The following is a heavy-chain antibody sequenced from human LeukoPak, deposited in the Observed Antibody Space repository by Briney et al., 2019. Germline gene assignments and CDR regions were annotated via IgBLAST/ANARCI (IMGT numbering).Heavy chain of an antibody. J-gene: IGHJ5*02. CDR2: INHSGST. V-gene: IGHV4-34*01. Sequence: SETLSLTCAVYGGSFSGYYWSWIRQPSGKGLEWIGEINHSGSTNYNPSLKSRVTISVDTSKNQFSLKLSSVTAADTAVYYCARSGYYYNWFDPWGQGTLVTVSS. CDR3: ARSGYYYNWFDP. D-gene: IGHD3-22*01. CDR1: GGSFSGYY.